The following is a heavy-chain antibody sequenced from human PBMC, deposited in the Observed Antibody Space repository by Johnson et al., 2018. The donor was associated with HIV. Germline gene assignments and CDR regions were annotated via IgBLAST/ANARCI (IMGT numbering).Heavy chain of an antibody. CDR3: ARELNSGNYDPWFERWESGAFDI. Sequence: QVQLVESGGGLVKPGGSLRLSCAASGFTSGFTFNDYYMGWIRQAPGKGLEWVSIISSSDSTIYSADSVQGRFTISRDNAKQSLYLQMNSLRGEDTAVYYCARELNSGNYDPWFERWESGAFDIWGQGTMVTVSS. CDR1: GFTFNDYY. D-gene: IGHD1-26*01. J-gene: IGHJ3*02. V-gene: IGHV3-11*01. CDR2: ISSSDSTI.